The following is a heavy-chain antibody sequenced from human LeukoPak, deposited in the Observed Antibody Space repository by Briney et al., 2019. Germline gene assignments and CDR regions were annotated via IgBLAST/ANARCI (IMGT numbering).Heavy chain of an antibody. D-gene: IGHD3-10*01. CDR3: ARTRSFYGSGSRNWFDP. CDR2: IYPGDSDT. CDR1: GYSFNSYW. Sequence: GESLQISCKGSGYSFNSYWIGWVRQMPGKGLEWMGIIYPGDSDTRYSPSFQGQVTISADKSLSTAYLQWNSLKASDTAMYYCARTRSFYGSGSRNWFDPWGQGTLVTVSS. V-gene: IGHV5-51*01. J-gene: IGHJ5*02.